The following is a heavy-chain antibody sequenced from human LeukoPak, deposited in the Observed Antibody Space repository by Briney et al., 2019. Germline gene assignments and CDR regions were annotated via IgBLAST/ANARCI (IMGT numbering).Heavy chain of an antibody. V-gene: IGHV3-53*01. CDR1: GFKVSSNY. CDR3: AKDRRGATTLYYFDY. D-gene: IGHD1-26*01. Sequence: TGGSLRLSCAASGFKVSSNYMSWVRQAPGKGLAWVSLINTGGSTYYADSVKGRFTMSRDNSKSMLYLQMDSLRAEDTAVYYCAKDRRGATTLYYFDYWGQGTLVTVSS. J-gene: IGHJ4*02. CDR2: INTGGST.